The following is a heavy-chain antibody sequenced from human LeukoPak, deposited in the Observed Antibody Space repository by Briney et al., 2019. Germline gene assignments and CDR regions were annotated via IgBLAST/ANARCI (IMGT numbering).Heavy chain of an antibody. CDR1: GYTFTSYG. V-gene: IGHV1-18*01. D-gene: IGHD3-22*01. Sequence: ASVTVSFTASGYTFTSYGISWVRQAPGQGLEWMGWISAYNGNTNYAQKLQGRVTMTTDTSTSTAYMELRSLRSDDTAVYYCARFEESYYYDSSGYYDYWGQGTLVTVSS. CDR2: ISAYNGNT. J-gene: IGHJ4*02. CDR3: ARFEESYYYDSSGYYDY.